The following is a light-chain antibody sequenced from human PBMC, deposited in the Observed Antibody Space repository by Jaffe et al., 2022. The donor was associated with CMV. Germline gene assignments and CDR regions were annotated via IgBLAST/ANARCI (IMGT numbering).Light chain of an antibody. CDR3: QQYGRPPRA. CDR2: GAS. V-gene: IGKV3-20*01. Sequence: EIVLTQSPGTLSLSPGERATLSCRASQTVSSNYLAWFQQKPGQAPRLLIYGASTRATGIPDRFSGSGSGTDFTLTISRLEPEDFAVYYCQQYGRPPRAFGQGTKVEIK. CDR1: QTVSSNY. J-gene: IGKJ1*01.